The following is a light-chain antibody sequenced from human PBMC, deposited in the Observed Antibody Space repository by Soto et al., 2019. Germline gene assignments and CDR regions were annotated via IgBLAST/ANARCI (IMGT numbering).Light chain of an antibody. Sequence: QSVLTQPASVSGSPGQSITISCTGTSSDVGGYNYVSWYQQHPGKAPKLMIYDVSNRPSGVSNRFSGSKSGNTASLTISGLQAEDEADYYCSSYTSSSTLCVFGTGTKVTLL. J-gene: IGLJ1*01. CDR3: SSYTSSSTLCV. V-gene: IGLV2-14*01. CDR2: DVS. CDR1: SSDVGGYNY.